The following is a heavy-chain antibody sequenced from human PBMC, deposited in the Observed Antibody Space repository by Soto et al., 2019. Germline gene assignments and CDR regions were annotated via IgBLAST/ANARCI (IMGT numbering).Heavy chain of an antibody. Sequence: QVQLVQSGAEVKKPGASVGVSCKASGYTFTDYYIHWVRQAPGQGLEWMGWINPNSGGTNYAQKFHDGVTMTRDTSISTAYMELSRLRSDDTAVYYCAREVTKTIAAFDIWGQGTMVTVSS. J-gene: IGHJ3*02. CDR3: AREVTKTIAAFDI. D-gene: IGHD2-21*01. CDR1: GYTFTDYY. CDR2: INPNSGGT. V-gene: IGHV1-2*02.